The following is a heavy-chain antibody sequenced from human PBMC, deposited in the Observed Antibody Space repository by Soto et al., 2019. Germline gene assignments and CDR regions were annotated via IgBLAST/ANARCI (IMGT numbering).Heavy chain of an antibody. CDR1: GFTFSSYA. V-gene: IGHV3-30-3*01. CDR3: ARDPMGRYYGSGSYYFYY. CDR2: ISYDGSNK. J-gene: IGHJ4*02. D-gene: IGHD3-10*01. Sequence: QVQLVESGGGVVQPGRSLRLSCAASGFTFSSYAMHWVRQAPGKGLEWVAVISYDGSNKYYADSVKGRFTISRDNSKNTLYLHMNSLRADETSVYDCARDPMGRYYGSGSYYFYYWGQGTLVTVSS.